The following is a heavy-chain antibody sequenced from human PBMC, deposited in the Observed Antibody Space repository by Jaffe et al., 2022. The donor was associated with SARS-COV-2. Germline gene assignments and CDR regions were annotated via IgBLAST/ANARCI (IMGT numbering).Heavy chain of an antibody. CDR1: GFTFSGSA. Sequence: EVQLVESGGGLVQPGGSLKLSCAASGFTFSGSAMHWVRQASGKGLEWVGRIRSKANSYATAYAASVKGRFTISRDDSKNTAYLQMNSLKTEDTAVYYCTAPLGGSYYEYYYGMDVWGQGTTVTVSS. CDR3: TAPLGGSYYEYYYGMDV. J-gene: IGHJ6*02. CDR2: IRSKANSYAT. V-gene: IGHV3-73*01. D-gene: IGHD1-26*01.